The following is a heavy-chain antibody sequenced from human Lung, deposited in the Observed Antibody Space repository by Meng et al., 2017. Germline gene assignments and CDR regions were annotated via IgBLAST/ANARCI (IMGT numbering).Heavy chain of an antibody. CDR2: LSPVDGNT. J-gene: IGHJ4*02. V-gene: IGHV1-3*01. CDR1: GYSFTSYA. Sequence: QVQLVQSGAEVKKPGASVRVCCKASGYSFTSYAMHWVRQAPGQRLEWMGWLSPVDGNTKYSQNFQGRVTITRDTSASTAYMELSSLRSEDTAVYYCAREVPYTSGWYPQGHWGQGTLVTVSS. D-gene: IGHD6-19*01. CDR3: AREVPYTSGWYPQGH.